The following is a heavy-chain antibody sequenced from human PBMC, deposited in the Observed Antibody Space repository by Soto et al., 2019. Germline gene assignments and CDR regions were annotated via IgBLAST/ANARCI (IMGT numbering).Heavy chain of an antibody. Sequence: VGSLRLSCAASGFTFSSDAMSWVRQAGGEGLEWVSAISGSGGSTYYADSVKGRFTISRDNPKNTLYLQMNSLRAEDTAVYYCAKAYYYDSSGYYRYYYGMDVWGQGTTVTVSS. D-gene: IGHD3-22*01. CDR2: ISGSGGST. V-gene: IGHV3-23*01. J-gene: IGHJ6*02. CDR3: AKAYYYDSSGYYRYYYGMDV. CDR1: GFTFSSDA.